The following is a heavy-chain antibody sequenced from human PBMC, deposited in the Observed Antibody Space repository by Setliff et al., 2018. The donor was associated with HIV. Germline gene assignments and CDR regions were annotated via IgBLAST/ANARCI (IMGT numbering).Heavy chain of an antibody. V-gene: IGHV1-2*02. J-gene: IGHJ4*02. CDR2: INPNSGGT. D-gene: IGHD3-3*01. CDR3: ARGTDFWSGSSNFDY. Sequence: ASVKVSCKAYGYTFTAYYMHWVRQAPGQGLEWMGWINPNSGGTKYAQKFRGRVTMTRDTSINTAHMYLSSLRSDDTAIYFCARGTDFWSGSSNFDYWGQGTQVTVSS. CDR1: GYTFTAYY.